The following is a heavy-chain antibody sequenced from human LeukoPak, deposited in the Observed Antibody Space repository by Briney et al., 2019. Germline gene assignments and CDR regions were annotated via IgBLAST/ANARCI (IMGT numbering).Heavy chain of an antibody. CDR3: ARALGAFGI. CDR1: GGSISSDY. V-gene: IGHV4-34*01. J-gene: IGHJ3*02. Sequence: SETLSLTCTVSGGSISSDYWSWSRQSPGKGLEWSVEISQNGGSHYKTSLKSRVTISLDPSKNQLSLKLNSVTAADTAVYYCARALGAFGIWGQGTMVTVS. CDR2: ISQNGGS.